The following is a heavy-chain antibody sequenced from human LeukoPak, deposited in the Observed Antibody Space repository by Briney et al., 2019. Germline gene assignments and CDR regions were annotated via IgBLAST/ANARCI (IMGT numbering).Heavy chain of an antibody. CDR1: GGSISSSIYH. D-gene: IGHD3-10*01. J-gene: IGHJ6*03. CDR2: IYYSGST. V-gene: IGHV4-39*07. CDR3: ARVGSGKNYYYMDV. Sequence: SETLSLTCTVSGGSISSSIYHWGWIRQPPGKGLEWIGSIYYSGSTYYNPSLKRRVTISLDTSKNRFSLKLSSVTAADTAVYYCARVGSGKNYYYMDVWGKGTTVTVSS.